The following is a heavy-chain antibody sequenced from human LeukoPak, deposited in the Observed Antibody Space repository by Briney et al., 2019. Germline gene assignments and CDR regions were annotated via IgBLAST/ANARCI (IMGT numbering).Heavy chain of an antibody. V-gene: IGHV4-39*01. J-gene: IGHJ5*02. CDR3: AAHIVVVVAATGWFDP. Sequence: PSETLSLTCTVSGVSISSSNSYWGWIRQPPGKGLEWIGSIYYSGNTYYNASLKSRVTISVDTSKNQFSLKLTSVTAADTAVYYCAAHIVVVVAATGWFDPWGQGTLVTVSS. D-gene: IGHD2-15*01. CDR1: GVSISSSNSY. CDR2: IYYSGNT.